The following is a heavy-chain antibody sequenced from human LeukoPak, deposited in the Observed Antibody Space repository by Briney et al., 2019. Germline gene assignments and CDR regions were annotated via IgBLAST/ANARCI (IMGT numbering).Heavy chain of an antibody. CDR2: INHSGST. CDR3: ARGYSSSWYWRY. Sequence: SETLSLTCAVYGGSFSGYCWSWIRQPPGKGLEWIGEINHSGSTNYNPSLKSRVTISVDTSKNQFSLKLSSVTAADTAVYYCARGYSSSWYWRYWGQGTLVTVSS. J-gene: IGHJ4*02. V-gene: IGHV4-34*01. CDR1: GGSFSGYC. D-gene: IGHD6-13*01.